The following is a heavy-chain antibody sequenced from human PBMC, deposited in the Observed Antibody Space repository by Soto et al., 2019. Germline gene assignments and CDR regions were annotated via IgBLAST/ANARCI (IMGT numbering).Heavy chain of an antibody. CDR2: IKHSGST. V-gene: IGHV4-34*01. Sequence: QVQLQQWGAGLLRPSETLSLTCAVYGGSFSGYYWSWIRQPPGKGREWIGEIKHSGSTNYNPSLKNRVTISVGSSKKQFSLKMSSVTAADTAVYYCARGRGAENTFYYYFGMDVWGLGNTVTVSS. CDR3: ARGRGAENTFYYYFGMDV. J-gene: IGHJ6*02. D-gene: IGHD3-16*01. CDR1: GGSFSGYY.